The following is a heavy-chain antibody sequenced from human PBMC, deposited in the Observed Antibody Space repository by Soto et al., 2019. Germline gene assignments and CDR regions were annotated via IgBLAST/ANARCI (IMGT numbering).Heavy chain of an antibody. J-gene: IGHJ4*02. Sequence: PGGSLRLSCAASGFTFSSYAMHWVRQAPGKGLEWVAVISYDGSNKYYADSVKGRFTISGDNSKNTLYLQMNSLRAEDTAVYYCATSYDYGDVHFDYWGQGTLVTVSS. V-gene: IGHV3-30-3*01. CDR2: ISYDGSNK. D-gene: IGHD4-17*01. CDR3: ATSYDYGDVHFDY. CDR1: GFTFSSYA.